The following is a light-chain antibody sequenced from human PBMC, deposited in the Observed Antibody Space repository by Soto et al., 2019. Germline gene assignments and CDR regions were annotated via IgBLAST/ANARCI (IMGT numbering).Light chain of an antibody. J-gene: IGKJ5*01. CDR1: QSVSSY. CDR2: DTS. CDR3: QQRSNWPPIT. V-gene: IGKV3-11*01. Sequence: EFVLTQSPATMSLSPGERATLSCRASQSVSSYLAWYQQKPGQAPRLLIYDTSNRATGVPARFSGSGSGTDFTLTISSLVPEDFAVYYCQQRSNWPPITFGQGTRLEIK.